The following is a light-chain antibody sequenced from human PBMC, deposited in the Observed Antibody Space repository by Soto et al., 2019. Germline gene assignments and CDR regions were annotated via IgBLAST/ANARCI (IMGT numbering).Light chain of an antibody. V-gene: IGKV3-20*01. Sequence: EIVLTQSPGTLSLSPCERATLSFSASQSVSSSYLAWYQQKPGQAPRLLIYGASSRATGIPDRFSGSGSGTDFTLTISRLEPEDFAVYYCQQYVSSPWAFGQGTKVDIK. CDR2: GAS. J-gene: IGKJ1*01. CDR3: QQYVSSPWA. CDR1: QSVSSSY.